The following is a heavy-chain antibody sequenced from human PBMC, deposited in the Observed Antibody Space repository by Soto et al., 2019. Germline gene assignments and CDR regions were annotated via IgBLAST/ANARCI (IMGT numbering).Heavy chain of an antibody. J-gene: IGHJ6*02. CDR1: GGAINSTVYY. Sequence: LSLTCTVSGGAINSTVYYWGWIRQPPGKGLEWIGSSNYGGPTYYSPSLQSRVTISLDTAKSHFSLNLRSVTAADTAVYYCARHGAYSTSVYYYYGMDVWGQGTTVTVSS. V-gene: IGHV4-39*01. CDR3: ARHGAYSTSVYYYYGMDV. D-gene: IGHD6-13*01. CDR2: SNYGGPT.